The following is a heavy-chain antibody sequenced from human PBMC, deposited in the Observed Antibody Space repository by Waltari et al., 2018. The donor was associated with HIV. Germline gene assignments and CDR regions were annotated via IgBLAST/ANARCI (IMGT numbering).Heavy chain of an antibody. Sequence: EVRRVQSGGGLVQPGESRTLRCTPSGCSLDLLRMTRARLAPGKGLEWVSSISRGSSYSYSSDAVKGRFTVSRDNAKNALLLQLNTLTAEDTALYYCVRDRTSLTTGDFESWGQGAPVTVSS. J-gene: IGHJ4*02. CDR2: ISRGSSYS. D-gene: IGHD1-1*01. CDR3: VRDRTSLTTGDFES. V-gene: IGHV3-21*02. CDR1: GCSLDLLR.